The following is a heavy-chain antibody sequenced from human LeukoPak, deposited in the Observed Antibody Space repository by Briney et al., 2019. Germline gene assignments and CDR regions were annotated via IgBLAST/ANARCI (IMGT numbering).Heavy chain of an antibody. CDR3: ARVRVDTAMVQGYYYYYYYMDV. J-gene: IGHJ6*03. V-gene: IGHV1-18*01. CDR1: GYTFTSYT. D-gene: IGHD5-18*01. CDR2: ISAYNGNT. Sequence: ASVKVSCKASGYTFTSYTMNWVRQAPGQGLEWMGWISAYNGNTNYAQKLQGRVTMTTDTSTSTAYMELRSLRSDDTAVYYCARVRVDTAMVQGYYYYYYYMDVWGKGTTVTVSS.